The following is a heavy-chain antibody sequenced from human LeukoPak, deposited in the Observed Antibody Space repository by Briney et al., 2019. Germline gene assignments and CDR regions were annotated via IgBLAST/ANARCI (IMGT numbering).Heavy chain of an antibody. V-gene: IGHV4-31*03. CDR1: GCSISSGGYY. Sequence: SQTLSLTCTVSGCSISSGGYYWSWIRQHPGKGLEWIGYIYYSGSTYYNPSLKSRVTISVDTSKNQFSLKLSSVTAADTAVYYCARSSSWSFDYWGQGTLVTVSS. D-gene: IGHD6-13*01. CDR2: IYYSGST. CDR3: ARSSSWSFDY. J-gene: IGHJ4*02.